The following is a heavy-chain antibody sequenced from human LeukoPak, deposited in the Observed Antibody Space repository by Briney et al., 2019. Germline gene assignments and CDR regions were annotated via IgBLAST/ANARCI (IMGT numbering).Heavy chain of an antibody. CDR3: ARVQLERRRWFDP. Sequence: SETLSLTCTVSGGSISSYYWSWIRQPPGKGLEWIGYIYYSGSTNYNPSLKSRVTISVDTSKNQFSLKLSSVTAADTAVYYCARVQLERRRWFDPWGQGTLVTVSS. CDR2: IYYSGST. D-gene: IGHD1-1*01. CDR1: GGSISSYY. J-gene: IGHJ5*02. V-gene: IGHV4-59*01.